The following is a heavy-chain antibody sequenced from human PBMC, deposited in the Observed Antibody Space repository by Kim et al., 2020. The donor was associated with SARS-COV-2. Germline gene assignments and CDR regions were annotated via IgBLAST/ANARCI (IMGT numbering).Heavy chain of an antibody. V-gene: IGHV1-46*01. CDR1: GYTFTNYY. Sequence: PSVKVSCKASGYTFTNYYMHWARQAPGQGLEWMGMINPSGGSTTYAQKFQGRVTMTRDTSTSTVYMELRSLASEDTAVYLCASARGSRAAGTPDWDYWGQGTQVTVSS. CDR2: INPSGGST. D-gene: IGHD6-13*01. J-gene: IGHJ4*02. CDR3: ASARGSRAAGTPDWDY.